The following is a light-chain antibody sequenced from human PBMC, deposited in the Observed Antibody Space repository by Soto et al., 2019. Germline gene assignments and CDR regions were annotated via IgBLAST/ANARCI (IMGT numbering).Light chain of an antibody. CDR1: QSVSSSY. CDR3: QQYGSSST. J-gene: IGKJ1*01. Sequence: EIVLTQSPGTLSLSPGERATLSCRASQSVSSSYLAWYQQKPGPAPRLLIYGASSRDTGIPDRFSGSGSGTDFTLNISRLEPEDFAVYYCQQYGSSSTFGQGTKVEIK. V-gene: IGKV3-20*01. CDR2: GAS.